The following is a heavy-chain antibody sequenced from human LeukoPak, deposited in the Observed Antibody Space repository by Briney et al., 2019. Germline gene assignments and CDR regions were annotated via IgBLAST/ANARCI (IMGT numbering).Heavy chain of an antibody. D-gene: IGHD5-12*01. CDR2: ISSSSSYI. CDR3: ARVQVATHSFDI. CDR1: GFTFSSYE. Sequence: GGSLRLSCAPSGFTFSSYEMNWVRQAPGKGLEWVSSISSSSSYIYYADSVKGRFTISRDNAKNSLSLQMNSLRAEDTAVYYCARVQVATHSFDIWGQGTMVTVSS. J-gene: IGHJ3*02. V-gene: IGHV3-21*01.